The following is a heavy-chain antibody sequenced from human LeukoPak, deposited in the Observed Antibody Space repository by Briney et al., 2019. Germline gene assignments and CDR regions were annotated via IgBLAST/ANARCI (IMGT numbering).Heavy chain of an antibody. Sequence: GGSLRLSCAASGFTFSTYAMSWVRQAPGKGLDWVSAISGNGGSTYYADSVKGRFTISRDNSRNTLSLQMNSLRAEDTAVYYCARDESIAIVVVNQMNWFDPWGQGTLVTVSS. CDR3: ARDESIAIVVVNQMNWFDP. V-gene: IGHV3-23*01. J-gene: IGHJ5*02. CDR2: ISGNGGST. D-gene: IGHD3-22*01. CDR1: GFTFSTYA.